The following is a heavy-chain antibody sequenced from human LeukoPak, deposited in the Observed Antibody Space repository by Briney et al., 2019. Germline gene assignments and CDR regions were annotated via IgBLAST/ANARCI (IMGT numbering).Heavy chain of an antibody. V-gene: IGHV1-69*05. CDR2: IIPIFGTA. Sequence: SVKVSCKASGGTFSGYAISWVRQAPGQGLEWMGGIIPIFGTANYAQKLQGRVTMTTDTSTSTAYMELRSLRSDDTAVYYCARDGSGSSYPRFDYWGQGTLVTVSS. CDR3: ARDGSGSSYPRFDY. D-gene: IGHD1-26*01. J-gene: IGHJ4*02. CDR1: GGTFSGYA.